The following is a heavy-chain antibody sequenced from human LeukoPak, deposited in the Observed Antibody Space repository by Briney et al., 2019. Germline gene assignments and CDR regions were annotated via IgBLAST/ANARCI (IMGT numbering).Heavy chain of an antibody. CDR3: ARVNKMRSGILMGFDP. V-gene: IGHV1-2*02. CDR2: INPNSGGT. Sequence: ASMKVSCKASGYTFTGYYMHWVRQAPGQGLEWMGWINPNSGGTNYAQKFQGRVTMTRDTSISTASMELSRLRSDDTAVYYCARVNKMRSGILMGFDPWGQGTLVTVSS. CDR1: GYTFTGYY. J-gene: IGHJ5*02. D-gene: IGHD3-10*01.